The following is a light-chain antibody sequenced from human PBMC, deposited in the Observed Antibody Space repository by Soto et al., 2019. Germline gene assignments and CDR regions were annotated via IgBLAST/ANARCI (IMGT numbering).Light chain of an antibody. V-gene: IGKV1-16*02. CDR3: QQYHCYPVT. CDR1: QDISNF. CDR2: SAS. Sequence: DIQMTQSPSSLSASVGDTVTITCRASQDISNFVAWFQQKPGKAPESLIFSASSLESGVPSKFRGSGSGTDFTLSISNLQPEDFATYYCQQYHCYPVTFGGGTKVEI. J-gene: IGKJ4*01.